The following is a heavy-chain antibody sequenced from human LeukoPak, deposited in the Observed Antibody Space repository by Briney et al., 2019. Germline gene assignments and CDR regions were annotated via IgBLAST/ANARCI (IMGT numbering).Heavy chain of an antibody. D-gene: IGHD6-13*01. Sequence: SETLSLTCTVSGGSISSGSHYWGWLRQPPGKGLEWIGSIVDSDSTYYNPSLKSRVTISVDTSKNQISLKLTSVTAADTAVYFCARHGYSTSWSDYWGQGTLITVSS. CDR3: ARHGYSTSWSDY. V-gene: IGHV4-39*01. CDR1: GGSISSGSHY. CDR2: IVDSDST. J-gene: IGHJ4*02.